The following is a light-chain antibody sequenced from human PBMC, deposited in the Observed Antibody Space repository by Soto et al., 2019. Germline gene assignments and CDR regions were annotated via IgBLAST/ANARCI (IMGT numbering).Light chain of an antibody. CDR1: QGISNS. CDR2: AAS. CDR3: QSYDSDLGIT. Sequence: DIQMTQSPSSLSASVGDRVTITCRASQGISNSVAWYQQQPGKVPNLLIYAASTLQSGVPPRFSGSGSGTAFTLTISSLQPEDVATYYCQSYDSDLGITFGQGTRLEIK. V-gene: IGKV1-27*01. J-gene: IGKJ5*01.